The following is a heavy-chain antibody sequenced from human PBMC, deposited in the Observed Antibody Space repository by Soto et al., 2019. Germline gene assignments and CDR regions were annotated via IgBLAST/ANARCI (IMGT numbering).Heavy chain of an antibody. V-gene: IGHV3-21*01. J-gene: IGHJ6*02. Sequence: EVQLVESGGGLVKPGGSLRLSCVASGFTFRSYTMNWVRQAPGKWLEWVSAIRGFRPYTLYADSVKGRFTISRDNAKNSLYLQMNSRRAEDTAVYYCARDRGYDAHDYYYNAMDVWGQGTMVTVSS. CDR3: ARDRGYDAHDYYYNAMDV. CDR2: IRGFRPYT. CDR1: GFTFRSYT. D-gene: IGHD2-15*01.